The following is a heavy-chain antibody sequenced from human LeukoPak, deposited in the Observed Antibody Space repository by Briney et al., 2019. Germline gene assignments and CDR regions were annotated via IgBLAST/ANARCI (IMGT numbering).Heavy chain of an antibody. CDR1: GFSISSYA. V-gene: IGHV3-23*01. CDR2: ISGSGGST. Sequence: GGSLRLSCAAPGFSISSYAMSWVRQAPGKGLEWVSAISGSGGSTFYADSVKGRFTISRDNSKDTLYLQMNSLRAEDTAVYYCAKSKDRYGLFFFDYWGQGTLVTVSS. CDR3: AKSKDRYGLFFFDY. D-gene: IGHD5-18*01. J-gene: IGHJ4*02.